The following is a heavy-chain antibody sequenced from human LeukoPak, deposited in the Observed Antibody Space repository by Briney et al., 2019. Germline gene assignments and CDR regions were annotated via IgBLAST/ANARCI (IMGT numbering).Heavy chain of an antibody. CDR3: ARRLVSPHWYFDL. J-gene: IGHJ2*01. V-gene: IGHV3-23*01. CDR2: ISGGGDAT. CDR1: GFTFSGYA. Sequence: GGSLRLSCAASGFTFSGYAMNWVRQVPGKGLEWVSTISGGGDATYYAGSVKGRFTISRDVSKNTLSLQMISLRAEDTAVYYCARRLVSPHWYFDLWGRGTLVTVSS. D-gene: IGHD2-8*01.